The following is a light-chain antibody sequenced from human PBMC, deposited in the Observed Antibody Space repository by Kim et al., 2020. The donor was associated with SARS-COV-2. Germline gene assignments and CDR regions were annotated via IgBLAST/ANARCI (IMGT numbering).Light chain of an antibody. CDR1: SRDVGSYNL. J-gene: IGLJ1*01. V-gene: IGLV2-23*02. CDR2: EVT. CDR3: CSYAGSSTFDV. Sequence: QSFTISGTGTSRDVGSYNLVSWYQHHPGKAPKLMISEVTKRPSGVSNRFSGSKSGNTASLTISGLQAEDEADYYCCSYAGSSTFDVFGTGTKVTVL.